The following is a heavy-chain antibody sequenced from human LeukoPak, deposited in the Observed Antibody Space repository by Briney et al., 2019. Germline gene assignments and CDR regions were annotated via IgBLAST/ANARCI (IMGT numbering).Heavy chain of an antibody. D-gene: IGHD3-3*01. V-gene: IGHV1-2*02. CDR2: INPNSGGT. Sequence: GASVKVSCKASGYTFTGYYMHWVRQAPGQGLEWMGWINPNSGGTNYAQKFQGRVTMTRDTSISTAYMELSRLRSEDTAVYYCARVGLRTYYDFWSGYFPANYYYYMDVWGKGTTVTVSS. J-gene: IGHJ6*03. CDR3: ARVGLRTYYDFWSGYFPANYYYYMDV. CDR1: GYTFTGYY.